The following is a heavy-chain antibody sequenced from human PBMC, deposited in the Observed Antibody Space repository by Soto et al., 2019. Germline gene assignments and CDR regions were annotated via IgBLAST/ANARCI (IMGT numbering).Heavy chain of an antibody. CDR1: GGSISSSNW. CDR3: ARDPRFLEWSIGGYGMDV. V-gene: IGHV4-4*02. CDR2: IYHSGST. D-gene: IGHD3-3*01. J-gene: IGHJ6*02. Sequence: TLSLTCAVSGGSISSSNWWSWVRQPPGKGLEWIGEIYHSGSTSYNPSLKSRVTISVDKSKNQFSLKLSSVTAADTAVYYCARDPRFLEWSIGGYGMDVWGQGTTVTVSS.